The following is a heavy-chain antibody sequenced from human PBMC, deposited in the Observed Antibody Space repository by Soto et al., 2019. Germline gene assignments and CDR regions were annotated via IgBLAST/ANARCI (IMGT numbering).Heavy chain of an antibody. D-gene: IGHD3-22*01. J-gene: IGHJ4*02. CDR1: GGSISSGGYS. CDR3: ARGEPVVNDY. CDR2: IYHSGST. Sequence: QLQLQESGSGLVKPSQTLSLTCAVSGGSISSGGYSWSWIRQPPGKGLEWIGYIYHSGSTYYNPSPXXRVTISVDRSKNQFSLKLSSVTAADTAVYDCARGEPVVNDYWGQGTLVTVSS. V-gene: IGHV4-30-2*01.